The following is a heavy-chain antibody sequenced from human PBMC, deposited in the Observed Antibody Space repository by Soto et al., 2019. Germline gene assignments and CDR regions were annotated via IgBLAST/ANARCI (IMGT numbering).Heavy chain of an antibody. D-gene: IGHD2-21*01. CDR1: GFTFSSYA. CDR3: AKACGGDCYPFEYFQH. CDR2: ISGSGGST. Sequence: GALRLSCAASGFTFSSYAMSWVRQAPGKGLEWVSAISGSGGSTYYADSVKGRFTISRDNSKNTLYLQMNSLRAEDTAVYYCAKACGGDCYPFEYFQHWGQGTLVTVSS. J-gene: IGHJ1*01. V-gene: IGHV3-23*01.